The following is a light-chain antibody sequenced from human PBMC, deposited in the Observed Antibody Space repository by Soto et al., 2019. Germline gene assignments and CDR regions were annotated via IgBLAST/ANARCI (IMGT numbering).Light chain of an antibody. CDR3: QQYNGYTYT. CDR1: QSISTW. V-gene: IGKV1-5*03. CDR2: KAS. Sequence: DIQMTQSPSTLSASVGARVTITCRASQSISTWLAWYQQKPGKAHKLLMYKASSLESGVPSRFSGSGSGTEFNLTISSLQPDDFATYYCQQYNGYTYTFGQGTKLEIK. J-gene: IGKJ2*01.